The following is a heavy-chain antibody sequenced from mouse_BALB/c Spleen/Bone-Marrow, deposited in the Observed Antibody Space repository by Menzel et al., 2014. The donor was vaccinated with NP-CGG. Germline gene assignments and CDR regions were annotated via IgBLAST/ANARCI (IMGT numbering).Heavy chain of an antibody. J-gene: IGHJ4*01. CDR2: INPSNGRT. CDR1: GYTFTSYW. Sequence: VQLVESGAELVKPGASVKLSCKASGYTFTSYWMHWVKRRPGQGLEWIGEINPSNGRTNYNEKFKSKATLTVDKSSSTAYMQLSSLTSEDSAVYYCARRGAGYYAMDYWGQGTSVTVSS. V-gene: IGHV1S81*02. CDR3: ARRGAGYYAMDY.